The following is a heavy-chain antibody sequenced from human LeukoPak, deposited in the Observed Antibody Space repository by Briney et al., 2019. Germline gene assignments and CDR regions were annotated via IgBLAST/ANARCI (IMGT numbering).Heavy chain of an antibody. D-gene: IGHD6-19*01. CDR1: GFTFSSYA. CDR3: AKAPGGGWTNWYFDL. CDR2: ISGSGGST. V-gene: IGHV3-23*01. Sequence: PGGSLRLSCAASGFTFSSYAMSWVRQAPGKGLEWVSAISGSGGSTYYADSVKGRFTISRDNSKNTLYLQMNSLRAEDTAVYYCAKAPGGGWTNWYFDLWGRGTLVTVSS. J-gene: IGHJ2*01.